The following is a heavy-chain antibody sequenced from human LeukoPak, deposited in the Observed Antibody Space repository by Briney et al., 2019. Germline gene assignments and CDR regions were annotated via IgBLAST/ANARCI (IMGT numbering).Heavy chain of an antibody. CDR3: ATPLDYYDSSGYHQGGD. CDR1: GFTFSSYW. CDR2: IKQDGSKK. J-gene: IGHJ4*02. D-gene: IGHD3-22*01. V-gene: IGHV3-7*03. Sequence: PGGSLRLSCAASGFTFSSYWMSWARQAPGKGLEWVANIKQDGSKKNYVDSVKDRFTISRDNAKNSLYLQMNSLRAEDTAVYYCATPLDYYDSSGYHQGGDWGQGTLVTVSS.